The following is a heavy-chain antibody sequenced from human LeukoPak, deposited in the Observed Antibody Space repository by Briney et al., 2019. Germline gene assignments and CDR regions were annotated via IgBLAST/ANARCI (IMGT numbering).Heavy chain of an antibody. V-gene: IGHV3-23*01. J-gene: IGHJ4*02. D-gene: IGHD7-27*01. CDR1: GFTFSVYA. CDR3: AKDGGLWVSAHWGDS. CDR2: LYGNGDGV. Sequence: GGSLRLSCAASGFTFSVYAMNWIRQAPGKGLEWVTGLYGNGDGVAYADSVKGRFTISRDNSKATLYLQMNRLRTDDTGIYYCAKDGGLWVSAHWGDSWGRGTLVTVSS.